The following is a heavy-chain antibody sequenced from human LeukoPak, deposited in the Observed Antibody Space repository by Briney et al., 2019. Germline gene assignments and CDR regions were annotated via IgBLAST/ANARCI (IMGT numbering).Heavy chain of an antibody. D-gene: IGHD4-23*01. V-gene: IGHV7-4-1*02. CDR3: ARPKLRWSAYYYMDV. CDR1: GYTFTSYD. J-gene: IGHJ6*03. CDR2: INTNTGNP. Sequence: ASVKVSCKASGYTFTSYDINWVRQAPGQGLEWMGWINTNTGNPTYAQGFTGRFVFSLDTSVSTAYLQISSLKAEDTAVYYCARPKLRWSAYYYMDVWGKGTTVTVSS.